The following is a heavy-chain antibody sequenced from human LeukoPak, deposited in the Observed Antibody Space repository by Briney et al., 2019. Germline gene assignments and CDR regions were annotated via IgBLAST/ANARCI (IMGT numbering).Heavy chain of an antibody. CDR3: AKDPELNYDILTGYHAFDI. CDR1: GFTFSSYE. D-gene: IGHD3-9*01. J-gene: IGHJ3*02. CDR2: ISSSGRTI. Sequence: GGSLRLSCAASGFTFSSYEMNWVRQAPGKGLEGVSYISSSGRTIYYADSVKGRFTISRDNSKNTLYLPMNSLRADDTAVYYCAKDPELNYDILTGYHAFDIWGQGTMVTVSS. V-gene: IGHV3-48*03.